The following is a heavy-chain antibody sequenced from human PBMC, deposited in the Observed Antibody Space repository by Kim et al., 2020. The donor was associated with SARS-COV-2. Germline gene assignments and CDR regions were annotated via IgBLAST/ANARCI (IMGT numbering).Heavy chain of an antibody. J-gene: IGHJ4*02. V-gene: IGHV4-31*03. D-gene: IGHD2-2*01. CDR1: GGSISSGGYY. CDR3: ARVGGYQPYYFDY. Sequence: SETLSLTCTVSGGSISSGGYYWSWIRQHPGKGLEWIGYLYYSGSTYYNPSLKSRVTISVDTSKNQFYLKLSSVTAADTAVYYCARVGGYQPYYFDYWGQGTLVTASS. CDR2: LYYSGST.